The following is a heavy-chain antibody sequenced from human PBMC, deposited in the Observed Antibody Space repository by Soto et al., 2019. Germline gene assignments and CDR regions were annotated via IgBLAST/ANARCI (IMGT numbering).Heavy chain of an antibody. CDR1: GFTFSSYG. D-gene: IGHD1-26*01. CDR3: AREWWELGGYYGMDV. Sequence: QVQLVESGGGVVQPGRSLRLSCAASGFTFSSYGMHWVRQAPGKGLEWVAVIWYDGSNKYYADSVKGRFTISRDNSKNTLYLQMNSLRAEDTAVYYCAREWWELGGYYGMDVWGQGTTVTVSS. CDR2: IWYDGSNK. V-gene: IGHV3-33*01. J-gene: IGHJ6*02.